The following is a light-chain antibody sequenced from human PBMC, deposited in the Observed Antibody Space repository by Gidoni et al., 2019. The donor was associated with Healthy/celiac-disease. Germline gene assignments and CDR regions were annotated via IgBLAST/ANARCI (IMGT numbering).Light chain of an antibody. V-gene: IGKV1-39*01. J-gene: IGKJ2*01. CDR2: AAS. CDR1: QTISSY. Sequence: QMSQSPTSLSASVGDRVTITCRASQTISSYLNWYQQKPGKAPKLLIYAASSLQSGVPSRFSGSGAGTDFTLTISSLQPEDFATYYWQQSYSTLPAFGQGTKLEIK. CDR3: QQSYSTLPA.